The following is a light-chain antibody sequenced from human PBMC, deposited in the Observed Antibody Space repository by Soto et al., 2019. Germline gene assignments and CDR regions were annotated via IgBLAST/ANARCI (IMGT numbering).Light chain of an antibody. CDR3: QQSYSTPYT. V-gene: IGKV1-39*01. J-gene: IGKJ2*01. Sequence: DIQMTQSPSSLSASVGDRVTITCRASQSVSIYLNWYRQEPGKAPKLLIYAASSLQSGVPSRFSGSGSGTDLTLTISSLQPEDFATYYCQQSYSTPYTFGQRTKVDI. CDR2: AAS. CDR1: QSVSIY.